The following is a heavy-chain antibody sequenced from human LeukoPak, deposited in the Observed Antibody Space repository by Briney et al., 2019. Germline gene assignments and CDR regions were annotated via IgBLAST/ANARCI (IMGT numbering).Heavy chain of an antibody. J-gene: IGHJ5*02. V-gene: IGHV1-18*01. CDR3: ARDSYSDYVGDWFDP. CDR2: ISAYNGNT. CDR1: GYTFTSYG. D-gene: IGHD4-11*01. Sequence: GASVKVSCKASGYTFTSYGISWVRQAPGQGLEWMGWISAYNGNTNYAQKFQGRVTMTKDTSISTAYMELSRLRSDDTAVYYCARDSYSDYVGDWFDPWGHGTLVTVSS.